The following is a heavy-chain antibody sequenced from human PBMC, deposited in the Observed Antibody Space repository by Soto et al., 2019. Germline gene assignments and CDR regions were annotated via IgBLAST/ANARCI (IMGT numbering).Heavy chain of an antibody. J-gene: IGHJ4*02. V-gene: IGHV3-23*01. D-gene: IGHD3-3*01. CDR1: GFSFSSYA. CDR3: AKEISEVGRPLFDY. CDR2: IPHDGAST. Sequence: EVQLLESGGGLIQPGGSLRLSCVASGFSFSSYAMSCVRQAPGKGLEWVAGIPHDGASTWYPDSMRGRFTISRDASKNTLYLQMHSLRAEDTAIYYCAKEISEVGRPLFDYWGQGTLVTFAS.